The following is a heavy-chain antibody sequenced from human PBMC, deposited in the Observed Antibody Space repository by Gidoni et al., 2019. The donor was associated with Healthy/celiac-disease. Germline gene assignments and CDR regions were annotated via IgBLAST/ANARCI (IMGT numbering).Heavy chain of an antibody. CDR1: GFTFRSYA. D-gene: IGHD3-10*01. V-gene: IGHV3-64D*06. Sequence: EVQLVESGGGLVQPGGSLRLSCSASGFTFRSYAMHWVRQAPGKGLEYVSAISSNGGSTYYADSVKGRFTISRDNSKNTLYLQMSSLRAEDTAVYYCVKDSYGSGSYSTIDYWGQGTLVTVSS. J-gene: IGHJ4*02. CDR3: VKDSYGSGSYSTIDY. CDR2: ISSNGGST.